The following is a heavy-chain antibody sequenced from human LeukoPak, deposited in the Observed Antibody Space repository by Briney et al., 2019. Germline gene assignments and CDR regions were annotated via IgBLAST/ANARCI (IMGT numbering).Heavy chain of an antibody. CDR3: AKSSDGGSYRSYYFDY. CDR1: GFTFNTYS. CDR2: IDSSGGYM. J-gene: IGHJ4*02. Sequence: GGSLRLSCEASGFTFNTYSMNWARQAPGKGLEWVSSIDSSGGYMFYADSVKGRFTISRDNAKNSLYLQMNSLRAEDTAVYYCAKSSDGGSYRSYYFDYWGQGTLVTVSS. D-gene: IGHD1-26*01. V-gene: IGHV3-21*01.